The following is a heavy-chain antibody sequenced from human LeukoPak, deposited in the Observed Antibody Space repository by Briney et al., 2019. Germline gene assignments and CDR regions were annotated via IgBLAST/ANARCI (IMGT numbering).Heavy chain of an antibody. CDR3: ARTNNPNNWFDP. CDR1: GGSFSGYY. D-gene: IGHD1/OR15-1a*01. J-gene: IGHJ5*02. CDR2: INHSGST. V-gene: IGHV4-34*01. Sequence: SETLSLTCAVYGGSFSGYYWSWIRQPPGKGLEWIGEINHSGSTNYNPSLKSRVTISVDTSQNQFSLKLSSVTAADTAVYYCARTNNPNNWFDPWGQGTLVTVSS.